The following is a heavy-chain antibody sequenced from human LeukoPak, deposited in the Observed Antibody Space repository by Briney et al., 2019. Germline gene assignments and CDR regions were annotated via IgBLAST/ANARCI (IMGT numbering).Heavy chain of an antibody. CDR1: GFTFSSYS. CDR2: ISSSSSYI. J-gene: IGHJ4*02. D-gene: IGHD1-26*01. V-gene: IGHV3-21*01. Sequence: AGGSLRLSCAASGFTFSSYSMNWVRQAPGKGLEWVSSISSSSSYIYYADSVKGRFTISRDNSKDTLYLQMNSLRAEDTAVYYCAKDRSGIVGAILDYWGQGTLVTVSS. CDR3: AKDRSGIVGAILDY.